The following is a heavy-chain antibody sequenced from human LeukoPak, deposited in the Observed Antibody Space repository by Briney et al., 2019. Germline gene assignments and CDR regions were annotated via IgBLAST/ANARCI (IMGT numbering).Heavy chain of an antibody. CDR2: ISWNSGSI. J-gene: IGHJ5*02. V-gene: IGHV3-9*01. D-gene: IGHD1-26*01. CDR1: GFTFDDYA. Sequence: QPGRSLRLSCAASGFTFDDYAMHWVRQAPGKGLEWVSGISWNSGSIGYADSVKGRFTISRDNAKNSLYLQINSLRAEDTALYYCAKDSLAIVGGRDNWFDPWGQGTLVTVSS. CDR3: AKDSLAIVGGRDNWFDP.